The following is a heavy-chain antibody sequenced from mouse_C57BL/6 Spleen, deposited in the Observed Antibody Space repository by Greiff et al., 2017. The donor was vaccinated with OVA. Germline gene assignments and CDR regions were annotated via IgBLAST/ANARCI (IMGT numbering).Heavy chain of an antibody. CDR3: ARQAYDYDWYFDV. Sequence: EVQRVESGGGLVKPGGSLKLSCAASGFTFSSYTMSWVRQTPEKRLEWVATISGGGGNTYYPDSVKGRFTISRDNAKNTLYLQMSSLRSEDTALYYCARQAYDYDWYFDVWGTGTTVTVSS. CDR1: GFTFSSYT. V-gene: IGHV5-9*01. J-gene: IGHJ1*03. CDR2: ISGGGGNT. D-gene: IGHD2-4*01.